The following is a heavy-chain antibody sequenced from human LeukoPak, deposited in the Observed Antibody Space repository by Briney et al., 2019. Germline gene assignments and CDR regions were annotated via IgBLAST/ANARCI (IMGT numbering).Heavy chain of an antibody. CDR3: AKDMRPIVVVPAAMRPDY. CDR2: IYSGGST. J-gene: IGHJ4*02. CDR1: GVTVSNNY. V-gene: IGHV3-66*01. Sequence: GGSLRLSCAASGVTVSNNYMNWVRQAPGKGLEWVSLIYSGGSTYYADSVKGRFTISRDNSKNTLYLQMNSLRAEDTAVYYCAKDMRPIVVVPAAMRPDYWGQGTLVTVSS. D-gene: IGHD2-2*01.